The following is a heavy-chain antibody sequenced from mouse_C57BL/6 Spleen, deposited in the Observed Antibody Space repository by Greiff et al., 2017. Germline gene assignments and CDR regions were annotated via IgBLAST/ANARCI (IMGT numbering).Heavy chain of an antibody. CDR3: ARGDYYGSLDY. CDR2: ISYSGST. D-gene: IGHD1-1*01. J-gene: IGHJ2*01. V-gene: IGHV3-1*01. CDR1: GSSITSGYD. Sequence: EVPLQPSGPGMVKPSQSLSLTCTVTGSSITSGYDWHWIRHFPGNKLEWMGYISYSGSTNYNPSLKSRISITHDTSKNHFFLKLNSVTTEDTATYYCARGDYYGSLDYWGQGTTLTVSS.